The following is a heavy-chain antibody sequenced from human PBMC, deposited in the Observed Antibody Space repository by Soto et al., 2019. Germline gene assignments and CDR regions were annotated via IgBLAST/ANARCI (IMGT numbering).Heavy chain of an antibody. J-gene: IGHJ4*02. CDR1: GFTFSSYA. V-gene: IGHV3-30-3*01. CDR3: ARGGLKSYDVLTGPREY. Sequence: GGSLRLSCAASGFTFSSYAMHWVRQAPGKGLEWVALISYDGSNKYYADSVKGRFTISRDSSKNTLYLQMNSLRTEDTAVYYCARGGLKSYDVLTGPREYWGQGTLVTVSS. CDR2: ISYDGSNK. D-gene: IGHD3-9*01.